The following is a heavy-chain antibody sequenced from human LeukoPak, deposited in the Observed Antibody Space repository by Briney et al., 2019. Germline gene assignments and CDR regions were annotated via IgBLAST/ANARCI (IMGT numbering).Heavy chain of an antibody. CDR1: GFTVSSNY. D-gene: IGHD3-10*01. CDR2: TYSGGRT. CDR3: ARVYYGSGSLHYYYYYMDV. Sequence: GGSLRLSCAASGFTVSSNYKTWVRQAPGKGLEWVSVTYSGGRTYYADSVKGRFTISRDNSKNTLYLQMNSLRAEDTAVYYCARVYYGSGSLHYYYYYMDVWGKGTTVTISS. V-gene: IGHV3-53*01. J-gene: IGHJ6*03.